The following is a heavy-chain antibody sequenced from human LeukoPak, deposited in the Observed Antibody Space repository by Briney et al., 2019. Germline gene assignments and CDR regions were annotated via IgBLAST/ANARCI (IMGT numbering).Heavy chain of an antibody. CDR3: ARFGTRRRATQTYYDFWSGYYTGLDY. V-gene: IGHV4-34*01. CDR1: GGSFSGFY. D-gene: IGHD3-3*01. J-gene: IGHJ4*02. CDR2: INHSGST. Sequence: SETLSLTCAVYGGSFSGFYWSWIRQPPGKGMEWIGEINHSGSTNYNPSLKSRVTISVDTSKNQFSLKLSSVTAADTAVYYCARFGTRRRATQTYYDFWSGYYTGLDYWGQGTLVTVSS.